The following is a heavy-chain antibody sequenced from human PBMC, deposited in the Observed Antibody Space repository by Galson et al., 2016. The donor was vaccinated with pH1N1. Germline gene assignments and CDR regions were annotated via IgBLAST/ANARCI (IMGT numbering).Heavy chain of an antibody. V-gene: IGHV1-46*03. D-gene: IGHD1-26*01. J-gene: IGHJ4*02. CDR1: GYTFTRYY. CDR2: IDPSPGTT. Sequence: SVKVSCKASGYTFTRYYFHWVRQAPGQGLEWMGVIDPSPGTTTYAQKFQGLVTMTSDTSTSTVYMELSSLKPEDTAVYHCIRDLGRLRAFWGQGTLVTVST. CDR3: IRDLGRLRAF.